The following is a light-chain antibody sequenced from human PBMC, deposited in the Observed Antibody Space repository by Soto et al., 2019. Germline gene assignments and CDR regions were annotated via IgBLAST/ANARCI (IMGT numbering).Light chain of an antibody. CDR1: SSDIGGYNY. V-gene: IGLV2-14*01. CDR3: SSYTSSSLYV. J-gene: IGLJ1*01. CDR2: DVS. Sequence: QSALTQPASVSGSPGQSITISCTGTSSDIGGYNYVSWYQQHPGKAPKLMIYDVSNRPSGVSNRFSGSKSGNTASLTISXXXXXXXXDYYCSSYTSSSLYVFGTGTKLTVL.